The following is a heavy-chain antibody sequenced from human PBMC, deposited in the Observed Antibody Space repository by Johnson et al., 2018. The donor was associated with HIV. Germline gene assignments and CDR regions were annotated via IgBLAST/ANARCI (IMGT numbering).Heavy chain of an antibody. V-gene: IGHV3-9*01. D-gene: IGHD5-12*01. J-gene: IGHJ3*02. CDR3: STDRYSGYVGI. CDR1: GFTFSTYW. CDR2: TSWNSGSI. Sequence: VQVVESGGGLVQPGGSLRLSCAASGFTFSTYWMNWVRQAPGKGLEWVSGTSWNSGSIRYADSVKGRFTISRDNAKNSLYLQMNSLKTEDTAVYYCSTDRYSGYVGIWGQGTMVTVSS.